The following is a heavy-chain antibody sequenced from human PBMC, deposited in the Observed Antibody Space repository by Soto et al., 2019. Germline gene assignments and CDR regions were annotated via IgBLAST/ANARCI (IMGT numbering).Heavy chain of an antibody. CDR3: ARVRTGVGCDY. CDR2: INPGNAKT. J-gene: IGHJ4*01. CDR1: RYNFTAYA. V-gene: IGHV1-3*01. Sequence: ASVKVSCKGSRYNFTAYAMHWVRQAPGQGLEWMGWINPGNAKTKYSQIFQTRITIYGDTSASTVYMELSSLTSEDTAMYYCARVRTGVGCDYWGRGTLLTVSS. D-gene: IGHD1-26*01.